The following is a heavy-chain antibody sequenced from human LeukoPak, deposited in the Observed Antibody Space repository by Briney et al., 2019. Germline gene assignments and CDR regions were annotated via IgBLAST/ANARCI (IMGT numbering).Heavy chain of an antibody. J-gene: IGHJ4*02. CDR1: EFTFSRYA. Sequence: GGSLRLSCAASEFTFSRYAMHWVRQAPDKGLEWVALISYDGSNKEFADSVKGRFTISRDNSKNSLYLQMNSLRGEDTAMYYCARGMDYDILAGPPDYWGQGTLVTASS. V-gene: IGHV3-30*04. CDR3: ARGMDYDILAGPPDY. D-gene: IGHD3-9*01. CDR2: ISYDGSNK.